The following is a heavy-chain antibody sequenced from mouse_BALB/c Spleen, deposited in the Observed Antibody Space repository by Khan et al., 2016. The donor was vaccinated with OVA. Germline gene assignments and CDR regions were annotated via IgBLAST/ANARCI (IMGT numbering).Heavy chain of an antibody. CDR2: ISSGSSTI. J-gene: IGHJ3*01. CDR3: ARGGYDYDWFAY. D-gene: IGHD2-4*01. Sequence: EVNVVESGGGLVQPGGSRKLSCAASGFTFSSFGMHWVRQAPEKGLEWVAYISSGSSTIYYADTVKGRFTISRDNPKNTLFLQMTSLRSEDTAMYYCARGGYDYDWFAYWGQGTLVTVSA. V-gene: IGHV5-17*02. CDR1: GFTFSSFG.